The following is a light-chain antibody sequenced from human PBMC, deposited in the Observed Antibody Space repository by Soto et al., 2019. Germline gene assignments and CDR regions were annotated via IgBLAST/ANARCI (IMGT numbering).Light chain of an antibody. Sequence: EVVLTQSPGSLSLSPGERATLSCRASQSVSNTYVAWYQHIPGQTPRLLIYDSTNRAAGIPARFSGSRSGTDFTLTISSVEPEDFAMYYCHQRNQFGQGTRLEIK. J-gene: IGKJ5*01. CDR2: DST. V-gene: IGKV3D-20*02. CDR1: QSVSNTY. CDR3: HQRNQ.